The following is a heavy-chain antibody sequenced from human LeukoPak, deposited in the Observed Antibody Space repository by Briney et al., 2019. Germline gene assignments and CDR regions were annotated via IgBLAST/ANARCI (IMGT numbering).Heavy chain of an antibody. Sequence: PGGSLRLSCAASGFTFSNYEMNWVRQAPGKGLEWVSYISSSGSTIYYADSVKGRFTISRDNAKNSLFLQMNSLRAEDTAVYYCARGPSSGWYATYYFNFWGQGTLVTVSS. CDR3: ARGPSSGWYATYYFNF. CDR2: ISSSGSTI. J-gene: IGHJ4*02. V-gene: IGHV3-48*03. CDR1: GFTFSNYE. D-gene: IGHD6-19*01.